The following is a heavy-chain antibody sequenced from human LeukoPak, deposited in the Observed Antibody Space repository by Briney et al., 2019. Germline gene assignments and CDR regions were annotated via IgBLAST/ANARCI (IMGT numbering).Heavy chain of an antibody. J-gene: IGHJ4*02. CDR2: IYTSGST. V-gene: IGHV4-61*02. D-gene: IGHD3-3*01. CDR3: AVGNDFWSGYRGFDY. Sequence: PSETLSLTCTVSGGSISSGSYYWRWIRQPAGKGLEWIGRIYTSGSTNYNPSLKSRVTISVDTSKNQFSLKLSSVTAADTAVYYCAVGNDFWSGYRGFDYWGQGTLVTVSS. CDR1: GGSISSGSYY.